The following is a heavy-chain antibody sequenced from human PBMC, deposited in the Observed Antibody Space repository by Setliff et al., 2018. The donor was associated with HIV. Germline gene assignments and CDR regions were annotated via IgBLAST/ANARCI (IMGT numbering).Heavy chain of an antibody. J-gene: IGHJ6*03. CDR2: IYTSGST. Sequence: KPSETLSLTCTVSGGSISSGSYYWSWIRQPAGKGLEWIGHIYTSGSTNYNPSLKSRVTISVDTSKNQFSLKLGSVTAADTAVYYCARGSYYYYYMDVWGKGTTVTVSS. CDR3: ARGSYYYYYMDV. CDR1: GGSISSGSYY. V-gene: IGHV4-61*09.